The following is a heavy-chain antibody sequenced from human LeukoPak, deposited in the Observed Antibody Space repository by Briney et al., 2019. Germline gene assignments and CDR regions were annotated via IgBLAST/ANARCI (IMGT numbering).Heavy chain of an antibody. CDR1: GYSFTDYY. CDR2: ISPDSGGT. J-gene: IGHJ4*02. V-gene: IGHV1-2*02. D-gene: IGHD1-26*01. Sequence: ASVKVSFTATGYSFTDYYRHWVREAPGQGLEWMGWISPDSGGTNCAQKFQGRVTMTTDTSINTVYMDLSSLRSDDTAVYFCARAQAGTSCCLLHSWGGGELVTVSS. CDR3: ARAQAGTSCCLLHS.